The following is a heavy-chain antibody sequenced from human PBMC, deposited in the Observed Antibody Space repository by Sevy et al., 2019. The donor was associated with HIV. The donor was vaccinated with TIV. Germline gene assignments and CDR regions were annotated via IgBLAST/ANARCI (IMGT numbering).Heavy chain of an antibody. CDR2: ISISGSSI. D-gene: IGHD4-17*01. V-gene: IGHV3-48*03. Sequence: GGSLRLSCAASGFTFSSYEMNWVRQAPGKGLEWVSFISISGSSIYYSDSVKGRFTIPRDNAKNSLNMQMNSLRADDTAVYYCARDLPPSATTVAHFDYWGQGTLITVSS. CDR1: GFTFSSYE. CDR3: ARDLPPSATTVAHFDY. J-gene: IGHJ4*02.